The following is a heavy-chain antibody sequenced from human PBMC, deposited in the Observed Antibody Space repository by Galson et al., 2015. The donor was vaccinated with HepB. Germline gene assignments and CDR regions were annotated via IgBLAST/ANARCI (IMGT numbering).Heavy chain of an antibody. D-gene: IGHD3-3*01. CDR3: ASDSKLRFLEWLGAENNYGMDV. CDR2: INAGTGKT. J-gene: IGHJ6*02. Sequence: FGKGSGKAPGYTYTIQSMHWVRQAHGQKLEWMGGINAGTGKTKYSQKFQGRDTITSDTSASTAYMELSSLRSEDTAVYYCASDSKLRFLEWLGAENNYGMDVWGQGTTVTVSS. CDR1: GYTYTIQS. V-gene: IGHV1-3*01.